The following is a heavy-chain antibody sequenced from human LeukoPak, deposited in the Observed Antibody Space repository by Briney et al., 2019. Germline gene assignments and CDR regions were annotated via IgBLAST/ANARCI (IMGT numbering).Heavy chain of an antibody. CDR2: IYYSGST. CDR3: AREGIAARSSLYYYGMDV. D-gene: IGHD6-6*01. Sequence: KASETLSLTCTVSGGSISSYYWSWIRQPPGKGLEWIGYIYYSGSTNYNPSLKSRVTISVDTSKNQFSLKPSSVTAADTAVYYCAREGIAARSSLYYYGMDVWGQGTTVTVSS. CDR1: GGSISSYY. J-gene: IGHJ6*02. V-gene: IGHV4-59*01.